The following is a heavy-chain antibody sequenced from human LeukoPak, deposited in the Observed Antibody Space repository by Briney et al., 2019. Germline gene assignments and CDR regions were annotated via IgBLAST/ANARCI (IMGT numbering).Heavy chain of an antibody. J-gene: IGHJ4*02. CDR2: IYLSGGT. CDR3: VGNGYYALDS. D-gene: IGHD2/OR15-2a*01. V-gene: IGHV4-4*02. CDR1: GDSINSFDW. Sequence: PSETLSLTCAVSGDSINSFDWWSWVRQSPARGLEWIGEIYLSGGTNYNPSLKSRVTISIDKSKNQLSLKLTSVTAADTAVYFCVGNGYYALDSWGQGTLVTVAS.